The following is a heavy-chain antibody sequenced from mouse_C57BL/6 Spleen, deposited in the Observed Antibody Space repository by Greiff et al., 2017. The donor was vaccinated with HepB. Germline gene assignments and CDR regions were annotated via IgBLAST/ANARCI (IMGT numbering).Heavy chain of an antibody. Sequence: VQLVESGAELVKPGASVKMSCKASGYTFTTYPIEWMKQNHGKSLEWIGNFHPYNDDTKYNEKFKGKATLTVEKSSSTFYFELSRLTSDDSAVYYCARTIYYDYDWYFDVWGTGTTVTVSS. J-gene: IGHJ1*03. V-gene: IGHV1-47*01. CDR3: ARTIYYDYDWYFDV. D-gene: IGHD2-4*01. CDR1: GYTFTTYP. CDR2: FHPYNDDT.